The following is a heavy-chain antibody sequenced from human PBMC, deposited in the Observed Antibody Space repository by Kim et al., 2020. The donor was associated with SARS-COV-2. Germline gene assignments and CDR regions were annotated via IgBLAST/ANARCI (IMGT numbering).Heavy chain of an antibody. D-gene: IGHD7-27*01. CDR3: VKTIGWGSQDCIFDL. CDR2: MDPVSGNT. CDR1: GYTFTSYH. Sequence: ASVKVSCKASGYTFTSYHINWVRQAAGQGLEWMGWMDPVSGNTVYAQKVQGRVTMTRDTSISTAYMELSSLRYEDTAVYFCVKTIGWGSQDCIFDLWGRGTLITVSS. V-gene: IGHV1-8*01. J-gene: IGHJ2*01.